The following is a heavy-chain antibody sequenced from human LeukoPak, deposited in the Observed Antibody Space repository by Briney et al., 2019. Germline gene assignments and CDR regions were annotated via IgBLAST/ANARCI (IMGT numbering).Heavy chain of an antibody. J-gene: IGHJ4*02. D-gene: IGHD6-19*01. CDR1: GAPISRFC. CDR2: IYNGVPT. V-gene: IGHV4-4*09. CDR3: VQTTGWPGFDY. Sequence: SETLSLTCTTSGAPISRFCWSWVRQPPGKGLEWIGNIYNGVPTFFNPSLKSRVTLSVDTSKTQFSLQLASVTAADTAVYYCVQTTGWPGFDYWGQGILVTVSS.